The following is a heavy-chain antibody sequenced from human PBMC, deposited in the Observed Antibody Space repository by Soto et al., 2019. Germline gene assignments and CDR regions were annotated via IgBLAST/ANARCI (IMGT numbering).Heavy chain of an antibody. CDR3: AIVFGPYDGYDHGHFDY. J-gene: IGHJ4*02. Sequence: GGSLRLSCAASGFTFSSYAMSWVRQAPGKGLEWVSAISGSGGSTYYADSVKGRFTISRDNSKNTLYLQMNSLRAEDTAVYCCAIVFGPYDGYDHGHFDYWGQGTLVTVSS. CDR2: ISGSGGST. CDR1: GFTFSSYA. V-gene: IGHV3-23*01. D-gene: IGHD5-12*01.